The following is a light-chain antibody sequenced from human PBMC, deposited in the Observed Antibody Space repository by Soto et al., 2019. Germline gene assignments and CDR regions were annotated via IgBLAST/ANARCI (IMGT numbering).Light chain of an antibody. CDR2: RNT. CDR1: SSNIGSNY. CDR3: ASWDDSGHGLWV. Sequence: QAVVTQPPSASGTPGQRVTISCSGSSSNIGSNYVYWYQQFPGTAPKLVIYRNTQRPSGVPDRFSGSKSGTSASLAISGLRSEDEADYFCASWDDSGHGLWVFGGGTKLTVL. V-gene: IGLV1-47*01. J-gene: IGLJ3*02.